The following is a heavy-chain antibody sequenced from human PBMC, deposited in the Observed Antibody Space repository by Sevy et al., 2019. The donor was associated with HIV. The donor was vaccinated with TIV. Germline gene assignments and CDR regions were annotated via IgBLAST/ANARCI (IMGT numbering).Heavy chain of an antibody. CDR1: GYTFTSYG. CDR2: ISAYNGKT. D-gene: IGHD3-3*01. Sequence: ASVKVSCKASGYTFTSYGISWVRQAPGQGLEWMGWISAYNGKTNYAQKLQGRVTMTTDTSTSTAYMELRSLRSDDTAVYYCARDSITIFGVVISGYYYYYMDVWGKGTTVTVSS. CDR3: ARDSITIFGVVISGYYYYYMDV. V-gene: IGHV1-18*01. J-gene: IGHJ6*03.